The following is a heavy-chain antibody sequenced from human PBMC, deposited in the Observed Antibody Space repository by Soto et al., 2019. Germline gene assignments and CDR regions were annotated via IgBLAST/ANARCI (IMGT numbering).Heavy chain of an antibody. CDR1: GFTFSGSA. J-gene: IGHJ5*02. Sequence: GGSLRLSCAASGFTFSGSAMHWVRQASGKGLEWVGRIRSKANSYATAYAASVKGRFTISRDDSKNTAYLQMNSLKTEDTAVYYCTRTRGYSYGYMGDWFDPWGQGTLVTVSS. CDR3: TRTRGYSYGYMGDWFDP. D-gene: IGHD5-18*01. CDR2: IRSKANSYAT. V-gene: IGHV3-73*01.